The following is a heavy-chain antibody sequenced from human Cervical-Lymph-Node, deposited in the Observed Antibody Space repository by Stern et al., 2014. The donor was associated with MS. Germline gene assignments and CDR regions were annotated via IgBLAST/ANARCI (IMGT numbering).Heavy chain of an antibody. CDR3: ARVGGGKGYFSS. CDR2: TSYDGSDK. D-gene: IGHD3-16*01. Sequence: VQLEESGGGVVQPGRSLNLSCGASGFTFSNYRMHWVRQVPGKGLEWVAVTSYDGSDKYYADSVKDRFTISRDNLKNTLFLEMSSLRIEDTAVYYCARVGGGKGYFSSWGQGTLVTVSS. V-gene: IGHV3-30*03. J-gene: IGHJ5*02. CDR1: GFTFSNYR.